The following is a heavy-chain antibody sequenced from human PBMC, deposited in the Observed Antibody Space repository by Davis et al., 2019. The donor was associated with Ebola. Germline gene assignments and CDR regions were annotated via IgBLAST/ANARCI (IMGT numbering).Heavy chain of an antibody. CDR1: GFTSTSSW. CDR3: ARDRDYYDTSAYHPRGWFDL. D-gene: IGHD3-22*01. CDR2: ITSGGDSV. Sequence: GESLKISCAASGFTSTSSWMNWVRQAPGKGLEWVSSITSGGDSVDYADSVRGRFTVSRDNAKTSLYLQMNSLRAEDTAVYFCARDRDYYDTSAYHPRGWFDLWGQGTLVIVSS. V-gene: IGHV3-21*01. J-gene: IGHJ5*02.